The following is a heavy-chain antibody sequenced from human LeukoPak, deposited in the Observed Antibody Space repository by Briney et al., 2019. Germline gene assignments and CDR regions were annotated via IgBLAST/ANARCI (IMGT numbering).Heavy chain of an antibody. CDR3: ARVPIVAATPLFDY. Sequence: PGGSLRLSCAASGFTFSSYSMNWVRQAPGKGLEWVSSISSSSSYIYYADSVKGRFTISRDNAKNSLYLQMNSLRAEDTAVYYCARVPIVAATPLFDYWGQGTLVTVSS. CDR1: GFTFSSYS. V-gene: IGHV3-21*01. D-gene: IGHD2-15*01. J-gene: IGHJ4*02. CDR2: ISSSSSYI.